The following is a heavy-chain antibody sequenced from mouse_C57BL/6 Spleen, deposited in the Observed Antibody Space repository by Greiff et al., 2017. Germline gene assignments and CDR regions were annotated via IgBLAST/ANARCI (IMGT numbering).Heavy chain of an antibody. Sequence: VQLQQSGAELVRPGTSVKMSCKASGYTFTNYWIGWAKQRPGHGLEWIGDIYPGGGYTNYNEKFKGKATLTADKSSSTAYMQFSSLTSEDSAIYYCARSGDYGRWYFDVWGTGTTVTVSS. D-gene: IGHD2-4*01. J-gene: IGHJ1*03. CDR2: IYPGGGYT. CDR3: ARSGDYGRWYFDV. V-gene: IGHV1-63*01. CDR1: GYTFTNYW.